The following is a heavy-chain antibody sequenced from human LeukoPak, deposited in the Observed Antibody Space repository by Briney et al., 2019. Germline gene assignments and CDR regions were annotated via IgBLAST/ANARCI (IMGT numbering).Heavy chain of an antibody. V-gene: IGHV3-30-3*02. J-gene: IGHJ6*02. D-gene: IGHD3-10*01. CDR2: ISYDGSNK. CDR1: GFTFRSYA. Sequence: PGGSLRLSCAASGFTFRSYAMHWVRQAPGKGLEWVAVISYDGSNKYYADSVKGRFTISRDNSKNTLYLQMNSLRAEDTAVYYCAKSKYYYGSGSYPYYYYGMDVWGQGTTVTVSS. CDR3: AKSKYYYGSGSYPYYYYGMDV.